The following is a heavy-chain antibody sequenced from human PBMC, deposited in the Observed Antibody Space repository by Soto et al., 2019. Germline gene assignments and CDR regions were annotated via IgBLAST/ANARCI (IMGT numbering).Heavy chain of an antibody. CDR1: GFTVRTKY. CDR3: ARDRWAADY. V-gene: IGHV3-66*01. J-gene: IGHJ4*02. Sequence: EVQLVESGGGLVQPGVSLRLSCAASGFTVRTKYMSCFRQAPVMGLEWVSVNYSGGSTFNADSVRGRFTISRDNSKNTVNLQMNSRRDEDNAVYYCARDRWAADYWGQGTMVTVSS. CDR2: NYSGGST. D-gene: IGHD3-16*01.